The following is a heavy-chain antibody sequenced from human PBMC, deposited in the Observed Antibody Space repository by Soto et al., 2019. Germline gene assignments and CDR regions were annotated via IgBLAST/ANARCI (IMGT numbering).Heavy chain of an antibody. CDR1: GGTFSSYA. V-gene: IGHV1-69*12. Sequence: QVQLVQSGAEVKKPGSSVKVSCKASGGTFSSYAINWVRQAPGQGLEWMGGIIPIFGTADYAQKFQGRVTITAXDXTSXAYMELSSLGSEDTAVYYCARAVAGGVYYYYGMDVWGQGTTVTVSS. D-gene: IGHD6-19*01. J-gene: IGHJ6*02. CDR2: IIPIFGTA. CDR3: ARAVAGGVYYYYGMDV.